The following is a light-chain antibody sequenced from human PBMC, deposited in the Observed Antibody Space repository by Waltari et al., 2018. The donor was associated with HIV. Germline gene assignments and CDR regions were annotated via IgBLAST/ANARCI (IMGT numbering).Light chain of an antibody. CDR2: EAS. V-gene: IGLV2-14*02. CDR3: GTWDSSLSAGV. J-gene: IGLJ2*01. CDR1: STDVGRYNL. Sequence: QSALTQPASVSGSPGQSITISCTGTSTDVGRYNLVSWYQQHPGNAPKLSIYEASKPPSGMPDRFAGSESGTSATLGITGLQTGDEADYYCGTWDSSLSAGVFGGGTKLTVL.